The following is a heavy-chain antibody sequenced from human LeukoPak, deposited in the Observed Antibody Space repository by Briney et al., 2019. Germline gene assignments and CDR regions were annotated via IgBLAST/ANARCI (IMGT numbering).Heavy chain of an antibody. V-gene: IGHV3-21*01. CDR3: ATTLTPTVVYYGMDV. CDR1: GFTFSSYS. J-gene: IGHJ6*02. D-gene: IGHD4-17*01. CDR2: ISSSSSYI. Sequence: GGSLRLSCAASGFTFSSYSMNWVRQAPGKGLEWVSSISSSSSYIYYADSVKGRFTISRDNAKNSLYLQMNSLRAEDTAVYYCATTLTPTVVYYGMDVWGQGTTVTVSS.